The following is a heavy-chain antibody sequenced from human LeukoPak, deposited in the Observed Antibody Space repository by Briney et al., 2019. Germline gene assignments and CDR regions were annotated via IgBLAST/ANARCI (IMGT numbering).Heavy chain of an antibody. V-gene: IGHV4-61*02. D-gene: IGHD3-22*01. J-gene: IGHJ4*02. CDR1: GGSLSSGSYY. CDR3: ARWEDEGSGYWGYYFDQ. Sequence: SETLSLTCTVSGGSLSSGSYYWRWIRQPAGKGLEWIGRIYSSGNTNYNPSLKSRVTISVDTSENHFSLKVTSVTAADTAVYYCARWEDEGSGYWGYYFDQWGQGTLVTVSS. CDR2: IYSSGNT.